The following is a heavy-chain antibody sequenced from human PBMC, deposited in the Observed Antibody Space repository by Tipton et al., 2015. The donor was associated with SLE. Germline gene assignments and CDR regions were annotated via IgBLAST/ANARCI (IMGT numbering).Heavy chain of an antibody. V-gene: IGHV3-48*01. CDR1: GFTFSLYS. D-gene: IGHD6-19*01. CDR2: ISSSSTFM. J-gene: IGHJ5*02. Sequence: GSLRLSCEASGFTFSLYSMNWVRQAPGKGLEWVSYISSSSTFMHYADSVKGRFTISRDDAKNSLYLQMNSLRVEDTAVYYCTRDLGVADPWGQGTLVTVSS. CDR3: TRDLGVADP.